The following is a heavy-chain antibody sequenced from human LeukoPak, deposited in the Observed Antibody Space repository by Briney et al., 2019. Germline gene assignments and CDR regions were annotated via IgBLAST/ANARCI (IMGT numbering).Heavy chain of an antibody. CDR3: ATGGCSGGSCYSGDYYYYMDV. J-gene: IGHJ6*03. D-gene: IGHD2-15*01. Sequence: ASVKVSCKVSGYTLTELSVHWVRQAPGKGLEWMGGFDPEDGETIYAQKFQGRVTMTEDTSTDTAYMELSSLRSEDTAVYYCATGGCSGGSCYSGDYYYYMDVWGKGTTVTISS. CDR1: GYTLTELS. CDR2: FDPEDGET. V-gene: IGHV1-24*01.